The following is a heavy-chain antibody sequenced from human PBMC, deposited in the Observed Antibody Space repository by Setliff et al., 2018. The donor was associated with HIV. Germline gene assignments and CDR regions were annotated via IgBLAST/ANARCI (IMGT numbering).Heavy chain of an antibody. CDR2: INHSGST. D-gene: IGHD6-19*01. CDR3: ARDEQWLVLY. V-gene: IGHV4-34*01. CDR1: GGSFSGYY. Sequence: TSETLSLTCAVYGGSFSGYYWSWIRQPPGKGLEWIGEINHSGSTNYNPSLKSRVTISVDTSKNQFSLKLSSVTAADTAVYYCARDEQWLVLYWGQGTLVTVS. J-gene: IGHJ4*02.